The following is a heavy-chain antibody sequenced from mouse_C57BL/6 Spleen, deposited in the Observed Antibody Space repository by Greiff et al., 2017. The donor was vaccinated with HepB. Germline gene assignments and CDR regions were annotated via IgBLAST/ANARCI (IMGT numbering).Heavy chain of an antibody. D-gene: IGHD4-1*01. CDR2: ISYDGSN. V-gene: IGHV3-6*01. CDR1: GYSITSGYY. CDR3: ARELGSDY. J-gene: IGHJ4*01. Sequence: VQLKESGPGLVKPSQSLSLTCSVTGYSITSGYYWNWIRQFPGNKLEWMGYISYDGSNNYNPSLKNRISITRDTSKNQFFLKLNSVTTEDTATYYCARELGSDYWGQGTSVTVSS.